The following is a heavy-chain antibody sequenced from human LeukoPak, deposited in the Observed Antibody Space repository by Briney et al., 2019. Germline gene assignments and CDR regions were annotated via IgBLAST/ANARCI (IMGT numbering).Heavy chain of an antibody. CDR3: LCYYASATFY. CDR2: ISGTVRGERT. V-gene: IGHV3-23*01. J-gene: IGHJ4*02. D-gene: IGHD3-10*01. Sequence: RPGGSLRLSCAASGFTFSSYSMNWVRQAPGKGLEWVSDISGTVRGERTYYADSVKGRFTISRDNSKNTLYLQMNGLRADDTAVYYCLCYYASATFYWGQGTLVTVSS. CDR1: GFTFSSYS.